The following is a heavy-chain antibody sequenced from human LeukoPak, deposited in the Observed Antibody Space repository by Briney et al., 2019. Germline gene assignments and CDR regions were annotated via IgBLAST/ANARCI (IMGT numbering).Heavy chain of an antibody. J-gene: IGHJ4*02. CDR2: IFYNGST. CDR1: GGSISHYY. Sequence: SETLSLTCSVSGGSISHYYFSWIWQPPGKGLEWIGYIFYNGSTYFNPSLKKRLTVSVDTSQKEFSLKLNSVTAADTAVYYCASALPFQLVHWGQGTLVTVSS. V-gene: IGHV4-59*01. CDR3: ASALPFQLVH. D-gene: IGHD6-13*01.